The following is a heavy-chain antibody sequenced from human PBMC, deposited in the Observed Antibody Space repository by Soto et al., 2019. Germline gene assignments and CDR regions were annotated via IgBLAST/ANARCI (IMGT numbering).Heavy chain of an antibody. V-gene: IGHV3-30*03. CDR3: ATVVSGDIVVVPAAMGDY. CDR1: GFTFSSYG. Sequence: GGSLRLSCAASGFTFSSYGMHWVRQAPGKGLEWVAVISYDGSNKYYADSVKGRFTISRDNSKNTLYLQMNSLRAEDTAVYYCATVVSGDIVVVPAAMGDYWGQGTLVTVST. CDR2: ISYDGSNK. J-gene: IGHJ4*02. D-gene: IGHD2-2*01.